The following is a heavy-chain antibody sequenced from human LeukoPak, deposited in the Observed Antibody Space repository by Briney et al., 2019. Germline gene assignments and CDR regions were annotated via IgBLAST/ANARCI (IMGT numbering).Heavy chain of an antibody. CDR3: ARARSGDCSGGSCQPLEGSDWFDP. V-gene: IGHV1-2*04. CDR2: INPNSGGT. D-gene: IGHD2-15*01. Sequence: EASVKVSCKASGYTFTGYYMHWVRQAPGQGLEWMGWINPNSGGTNYAQKFQGWVTMTSDTSISTAYMELSRLRSDDTAVYYCARARSGDCSGGSCQPLEGSDWFDPWGQGTLVTVSS. J-gene: IGHJ5*02. CDR1: GYTFTGYY.